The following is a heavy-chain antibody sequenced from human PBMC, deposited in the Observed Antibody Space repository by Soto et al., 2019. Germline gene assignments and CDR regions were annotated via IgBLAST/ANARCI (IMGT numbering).Heavy chain of an antibody. D-gene: IGHD4-17*01. CDR1: GFTFSIYA. J-gene: IGHJ3*02. Sequence: EVPLLESGGGLVQPGGSLRLSCVASGFTFSIYAMSWVRQAPGKGLEWVSALNAGGDNTYYADSVKGRFTISRDNSMNALYLQMNSLRIEDTAVYYCAHPRGYGVFDAYDIWGQGTMVTVSS. V-gene: IGHV3-23*01. CDR2: LNAGGDNT. CDR3: AHPRGYGVFDAYDI.